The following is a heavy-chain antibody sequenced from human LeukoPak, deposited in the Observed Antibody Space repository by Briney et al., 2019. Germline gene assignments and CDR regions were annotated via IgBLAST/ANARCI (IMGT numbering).Heavy chain of an antibody. V-gene: IGHV3-23*01. CDR3: AKGPRPDLSVLHTLEY. CDR2: IRGRGDAT. J-gene: IGHJ4*02. CDR1: GFSFSTYA. Sequence: QSGGSLRLSSAASGFSFSTYAMTWVRQAPGRGMEWVSTIRGRGDATDDADSVKGRFTISRDNSKNSLFLHMNSLRVDDTAVYHCAKGPRPDLSVLHTLEYCGQGVLVTVSP. D-gene: IGHD2/OR15-2a*01.